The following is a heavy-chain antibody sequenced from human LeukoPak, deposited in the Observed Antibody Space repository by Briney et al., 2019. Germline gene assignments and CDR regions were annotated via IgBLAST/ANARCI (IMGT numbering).Heavy chain of an antibody. CDR1: GFTFSSYA. J-gene: IGHJ4*02. CDR2: ISGSGGST. CDR3: AKDQGIVGATKNFDY. V-gene: IGHV3-23*01. Sequence: GGSLRLSCAASGFTFSSYAMSWVRQAPGKGLEWVSAISGSGGSTYYADSVKGRFTISRDNSKNTLYLQMNSLRAEDTAVYYCAKDQGIVGATKNFDYWGQGTLVTVSS. D-gene: IGHD1-26*01.